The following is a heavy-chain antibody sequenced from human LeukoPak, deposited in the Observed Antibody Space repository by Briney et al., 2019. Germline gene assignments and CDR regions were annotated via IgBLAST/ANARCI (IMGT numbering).Heavy chain of an antibody. Sequence: RPSQTLSLTCTVSGGSISSGGYYWSWIRQHPGKGLEWIGYIYYSGSTYYNPSLKSRVTISVDTSKNQFSLKLSSVTAADTAVYYCARGDSSGYYITGWFDPWGQGTLVTVSS. V-gene: IGHV4-31*03. J-gene: IGHJ5*02. CDR1: GGSISSGGYY. D-gene: IGHD3-22*01. CDR3: ARGDSSGYYITGWFDP. CDR2: IYYSGST.